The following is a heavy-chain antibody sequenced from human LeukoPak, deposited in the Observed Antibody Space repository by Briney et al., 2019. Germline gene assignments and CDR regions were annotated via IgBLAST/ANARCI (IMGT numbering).Heavy chain of an antibody. D-gene: IGHD3-9*01. CDR1: GGSISSYY. J-gene: IGHJ6*04. V-gene: IGHV4-59*01. CDR3: ARDHRPYYDILTGYQYYYGMDV. Sequence: SETLSLTCTVSGGSISSYYWSWIRQPPGKGLGWIGYIYYSGSTNYNPSLKSRVTISVDTSKNQFSLKLSSVTAADTAVYYCARDHRPYYDILTGYQYYYGMDVWGKGTTVTVSS. CDR2: IYYSGST.